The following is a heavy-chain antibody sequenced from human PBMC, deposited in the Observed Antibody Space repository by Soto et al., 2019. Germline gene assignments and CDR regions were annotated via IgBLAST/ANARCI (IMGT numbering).Heavy chain of an antibody. Sequence: EVQLLESGGGLVQPGGSLRLSCAASGFTFNTYAMRWVRQAPGKGLEWVSAISASGGSTYYTDSVKGRFTISRDNSINTLYLQVNSLRAEDTAVYYCAKGDCSGGSCYETDYWGQGTLVTVSS. J-gene: IGHJ4*02. CDR1: GFTFNTYA. CDR2: ISASGGST. V-gene: IGHV3-23*01. CDR3: AKGDCSGGSCYETDY. D-gene: IGHD2-15*01.